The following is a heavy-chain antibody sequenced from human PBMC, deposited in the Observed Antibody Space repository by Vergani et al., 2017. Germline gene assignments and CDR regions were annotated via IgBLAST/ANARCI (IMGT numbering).Heavy chain of an antibody. D-gene: IGHD3-3*01. CDR3: ARVDTIFGVATPSFFDY. Sequence: QVQLQESGPGLVKPSETLSLTCTVSGGSISSYYWSWIRQPPGKGLEWIGYLYYSGSTNYNPPLKSRVTISVDTSKNQFSLKLSSVTAADTAVYYFARVDTIFGVATPSFFDYWGQGTLVTVSS. J-gene: IGHJ4*02. CDR2: LYYSGST. V-gene: IGHV4-59*01. CDR1: GGSISSYY.